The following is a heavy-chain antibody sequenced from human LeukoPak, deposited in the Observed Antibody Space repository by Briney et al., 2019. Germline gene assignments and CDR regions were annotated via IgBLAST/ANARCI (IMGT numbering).Heavy chain of an antibody. CDR2: INHSGST. CDR3: ARDRYYYDSSGINYFDY. D-gene: IGHD3-22*01. V-gene: IGHV4-34*01. CDR1: GGSFSGYY. J-gene: IGHJ4*02. Sequence: PSETLSLTCAVYGGSFSGYYWSWIRQPPGKGLEWIGEINHSGSTNYNPSLKSRVTISVDTSNNQFSLKLTSVTAADTAVYYCARDRYYYDSSGINYFDYWGQGTLVTVSS.